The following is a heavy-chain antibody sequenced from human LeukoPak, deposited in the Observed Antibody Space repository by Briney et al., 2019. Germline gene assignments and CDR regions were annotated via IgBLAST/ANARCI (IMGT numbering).Heavy chain of an antibody. CDR3: ASYPYNSGWYFDY. Sequence: PETLSLTCTVSGGSISSSSYYWGWIRQPPGKGLEWIGSLYYSGSTYYNPSLKSRVTILVDTSKNQFSLKLSSVTAADTAVYYCASYPYNSGWYFDYWGQGTLVTVSS. J-gene: IGHJ4*02. D-gene: IGHD6-19*01. V-gene: IGHV4-39*07. CDR1: GGSISSSSYY. CDR2: LYYSGST.